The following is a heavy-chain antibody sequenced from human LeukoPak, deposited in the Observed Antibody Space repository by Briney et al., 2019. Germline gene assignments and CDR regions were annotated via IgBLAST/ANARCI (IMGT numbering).Heavy chain of an antibody. CDR1: GGSISSGGYY. J-gene: IGHJ4*02. CDR3: AKVSDRDSSGYYWGFEY. V-gene: IGHV4-31*03. Sequence: SETLSLTCTVSGGSISSGGYYWSWIRQHPGKGLEWIGYIYYSGSTYYNPSLKSRVTISVDTSRNQFSLKLTSVTAADTAVYYCAKVSDRDSSGYYWGFEYWGQGTLVTVSS. CDR2: IYYSGST. D-gene: IGHD3-22*01.